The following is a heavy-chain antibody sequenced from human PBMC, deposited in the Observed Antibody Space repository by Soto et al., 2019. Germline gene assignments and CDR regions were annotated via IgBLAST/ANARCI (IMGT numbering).Heavy chain of an antibody. Sequence: QVQLVPSGAEVKKPGASVKVSCKASGYTFTGYYIHWVRQAPGQGLEWMGWINTNSGGTNYAQKFQGRVTMTRDTSISTAYMELSRLTSDETAVYYCAMTQTNDYWGQGTLVTVSS. CDR3: AMTQTNDY. V-gene: IGHV1-2*02. CDR1: GYTFTGYY. CDR2: INTNSGGT. J-gene: IGHJ4*02.